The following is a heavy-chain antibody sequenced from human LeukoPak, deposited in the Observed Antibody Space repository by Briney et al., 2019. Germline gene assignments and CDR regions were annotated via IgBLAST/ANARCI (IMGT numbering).Heavy chain of an antibody. V-gene: IGHV3-30*18. CDR2: ISYDGSNK. CDR3: ANTGTTGTNTADY. J-gene: IGHJ4*02. CDR1: GSTFSRYG. D-gene: IGHD1-1*01. Sequence: PGGSLRLSCAASGSTFSRYGMHWFRQAPGKGLEWVAGISYDGSNKYYADSVKGRFTISSDNSKNTLYLQMNSLRAEDTAVYDCANTGTTGTNTADYWGQGTLVTVSS.